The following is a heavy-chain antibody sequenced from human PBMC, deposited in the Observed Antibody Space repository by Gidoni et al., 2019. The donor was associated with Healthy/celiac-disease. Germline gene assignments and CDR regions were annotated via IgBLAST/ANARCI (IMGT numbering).Heavy chain of an antibody. V-gene: IGHV4-34*01. CDR2: INHSGST. CDR1: GGSFSGYY. J-gene: IGHJ2*01. Sequence: QVQLQQWGAGLLKPSETLSLTCAVYGGSFSGYYWSWIRQPPGKGLEWIGEINHSGSTNYNPSLKSRVTISVDTSKNQFSLKLSSVTAADTAVYYCARGRIAVAGHRARYWYFDLWGRGTLVTVSS. CDR3: ARGRIAVAGHRARYWYFDL. D-gene: IGHD6-19*01.